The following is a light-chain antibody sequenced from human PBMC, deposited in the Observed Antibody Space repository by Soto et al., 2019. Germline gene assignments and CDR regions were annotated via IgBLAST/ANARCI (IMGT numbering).Light chain of an antibody. J-gene: IGLJ3*02. V-gene: IGLV2-14*01. CDR3: YSYTSSSTWV. Sequence: QSALTQPASVSGSPGQSITISCTGTSSDVGGYNYVSWYQQHPNKAPKLLIYEVVHRPSGVSARFSGSKSGNTASLTISGLQAEDEADYYCYSYTSSSTWVFGGGTKLTVL. CDR1: SSDVGGYNY. CDR2: EVV.